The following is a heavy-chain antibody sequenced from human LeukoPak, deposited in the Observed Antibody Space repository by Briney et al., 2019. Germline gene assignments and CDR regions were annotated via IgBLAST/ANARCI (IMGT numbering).Heavy chain of an antibody. Sequence: GGSLRLSCAASGFTFSTYWMHWVRQAPGKGLVWVSRINSDGSRTTYADSVKGRFTISRDDAKNTLYLQMNSLRAEDTAVYYCARGIGGWYNWFDPWGQGTLVTVSS. J-gene: IGHJ5*02. V-gene: IGHV3-74*01. CDR2: INSDGSRT. CDR3: ARGIGGWYNWFDP. D-gene: IGHD6-19*01. CDR1: GFTFSTYW.